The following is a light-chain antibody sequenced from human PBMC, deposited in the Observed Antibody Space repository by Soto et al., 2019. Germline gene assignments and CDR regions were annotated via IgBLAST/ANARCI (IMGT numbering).Light chain of an antibody. V-gene: IGLV7-46*01. CDR3: LLSYSGAHGV. CDR1: TGAVTSGHY. J-gene: IGLJ3*02. CDR2: ETS. Sequence: QAVVTQEPSRTVSPGGTVTLTCGSSTGAVTSGHYHYWFQQKPGQAPRTLIYETSNKHSWTPARFSGSLLGGKAALTLSSAQPEDESEYYCLLSYSGAHGVFGGGTKRTVL.